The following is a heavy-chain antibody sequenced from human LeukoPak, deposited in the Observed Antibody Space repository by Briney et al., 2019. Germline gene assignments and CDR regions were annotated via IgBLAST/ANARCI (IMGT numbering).Heavy chain of an antibody. Sequence: PGGSLRLSCAASGLTFNIYAMSWVRQAPGKGLEWVSYISSSSSYTNYADSVKGRFTISRDNAKNSLYLQMNSLRAEDTAVYYCARPYSGSYYELDYWGQGTLVTVSS. CDR2: ISSSSSYT. J-gene: IGHJ4*02. CDR3: ARPYSGSYYELDY. CDR1: GLTFNIYA. D-gene: IGHD1-26*01. V-gene: IGHV3-11*06.